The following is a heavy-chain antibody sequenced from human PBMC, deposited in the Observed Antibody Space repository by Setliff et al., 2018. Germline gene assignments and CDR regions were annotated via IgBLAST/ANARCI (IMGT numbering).Heavy chain of an antibody. Sequence: WASVKVSCKASGYTFTSYAFSWVRQAPGQGLEWMGWMNPNSGNTGYAQKFQGRVTMTRDTSISTAYMELSRLTSDDTAVYYCAKDGGEVYWGQGTLVTVSS. V-gene: IGHV1-8*02. CDR1: GYTFTSYA. CDR3: AKDGGEVY. D-gene: IGHD2-21*01. CDR2: MNPNSGNT. J-gene: IGHJ4*02.